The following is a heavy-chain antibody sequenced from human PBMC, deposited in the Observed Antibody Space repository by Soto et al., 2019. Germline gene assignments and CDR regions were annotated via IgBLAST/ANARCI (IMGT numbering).Heavy chain of an antibody. CDR2: ISYDGSNK. D-gene: IGHD4-17*01. Sequence: QVQLVESGGGVVQPGRSLRLSCAASGFTFSSYAMHWVRQAPGKGLEWVAVISYDGSNKYYADSVKGRFTISRDNSKNTLYLQMNSLRAEDTAVYYWASLGYGDPAVSVDYWGQGTLVTVSS. J-gene: IGHJ4*02. CDR3: ASLGYGDPAVSVDY. CDR1: GFTFSSYA. V-gene: IGHV3-30-3*01.